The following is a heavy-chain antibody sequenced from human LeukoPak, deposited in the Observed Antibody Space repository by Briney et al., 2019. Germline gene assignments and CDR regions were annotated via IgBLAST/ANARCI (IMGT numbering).Heavy chain of an antibody. CDR2: IDANAKTT. CDR1: GFTFSNYW. D-gene: IGHD3-9*01. J-gene: IGHJ4*02. Sequence: GGSLRLSCAASGFTFSNYWLHWVRQAPGKGLVWVSRIDANAKTTSYADSVKSRFTISTDNAKKTLYLQMNSLRVEDTAVYYCARSYYDILTGYFPDYWGQGTLVTVSS. V-gene: IGHV3-74*01. CDR3: ARSYYDILTGYFPDY.